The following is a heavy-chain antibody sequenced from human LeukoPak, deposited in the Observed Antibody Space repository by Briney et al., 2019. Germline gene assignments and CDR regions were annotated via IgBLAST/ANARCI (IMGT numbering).Heavy chain of an antibody. CDR3: AKDINLRGVIVATLASFYYYGMDV. J-gene: IGHJ6*02. Sequence: GGSLRLSCAASGFTFSTYDMHWVRQATGKGLEWVSAIGSAGDTYYPGSVKGRFTISRENAKNSLYLQMNSLRAEDTAVYYCAKDINLRGVIVATLASFYYYGMDVWGQGTTVAVSS. D-gene: IGHD2-15*01. CDR2: IGSAGDT. V-gene: IGHV3-13*01. CDR1: GFTFSTYD.